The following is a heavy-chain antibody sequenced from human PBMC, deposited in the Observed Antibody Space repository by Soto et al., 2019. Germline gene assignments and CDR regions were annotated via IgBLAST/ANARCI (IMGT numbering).Heavy chain of an antibody. V-gene: IGHV3-23*01. D-gene: IGHD3-16*01. CDR1: GFTFSSYA. Sequence: EVQLLESGGGLVQPGGSLRLSCAASGFTFSSYAMSWVRQAPGKGLEWVSAISGSGGSTYYADSVKGRFTIPRDNSKNTLYLQMNSLRAEDTAVYYCAKVNDYIWGSYPYPYFDYWGQGTLVTVSS. CDR3: AKVNDYIWGSYPYPYFDY. J-gene: IGHJ4*02. CDR2: ISGSGGST.